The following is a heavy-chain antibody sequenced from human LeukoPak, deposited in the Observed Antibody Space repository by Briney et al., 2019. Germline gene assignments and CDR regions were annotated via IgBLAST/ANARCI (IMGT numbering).Heavy chain of an antibody. Sequence: SETLSLTCTVSGGSISSYYWSWIRQPPGKGLEWIGYIYYSGSTNYNPSLKSRVTISVDTSKNQFSLKLSSVTAADTAVYYCARDYSSGWYWFDPWGQGTLATVSS. V-gene: IGHV4-59*01. D-gene: IGHD6-19*01. J-gene: IGHJ5*02. CDR3: ARDYSSGWYWFDP. CDR2: IYYSGST. CDR1: GGSISSYY.